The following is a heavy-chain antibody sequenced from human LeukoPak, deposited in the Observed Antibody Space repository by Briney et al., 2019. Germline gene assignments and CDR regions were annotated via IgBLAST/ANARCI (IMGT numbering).Heavy chain of an antibody. D-gene: IGHD6-13*01. J-gene: IGHJ6*03. Sequence: ASVKVSCKASGYTFTGYYMHWVRQAPGQGLEWMGWINPNSGGTNYAQKFQGRVTMTRNTSINTAYMELSSLRSDDTAVYYCARGPTYSSSWYYYYYMDVWGKGTTVTISS. CDR1: GYTFTGYY. CDR2: INPNSGGT. V-gene: IGHV1-2*02. CDR3: ARGPTYSSSWYYYYYMDV.